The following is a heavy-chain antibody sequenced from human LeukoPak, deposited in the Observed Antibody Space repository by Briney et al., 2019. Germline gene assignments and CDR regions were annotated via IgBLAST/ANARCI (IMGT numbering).Heavy chain of an antibody. J-gene: IGHJ6*02. CDR3: AKKGLGFYPSGMDV. Sequence: GGSLRLSCAASGFAFNSYTIKWVRQAPGKGLEWVSAITSRGTYIYNADSVKGRFTISRDNAKNSLYLQMNSLRAEDTAVYYCAKKGLGFYPSGMDVWGQGTTVTVSS. CDR2: ITSRGTYI. V-gene: IGHV3-21*04. CDR1: GFAFNSYT. D-gene: IGHD1-26*01.